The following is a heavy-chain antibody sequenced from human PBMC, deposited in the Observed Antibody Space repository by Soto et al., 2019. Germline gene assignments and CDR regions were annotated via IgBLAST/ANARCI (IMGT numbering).Heavy chain of an antibody. CDR2: IFWDDDK. D-gene: IGHD3-9*01. Sequence: SGPTLVNPTQTLTLTCTFSGFSLSASGVGVGWIRQPPGKALQCLALIFWDDDKLYSPSLMSRLTITKDTSKNQVVLTMTNLDPVDTATYYCAHSLREYDILTGYYNRWFDPWGQGTLVTVSS. J-gene: IGHJ5*02. CDR1: GFSLSASGVG. CDR3: AHSLREYDILTGYYNRWFDP. V-gene: IGHV2-5*02.